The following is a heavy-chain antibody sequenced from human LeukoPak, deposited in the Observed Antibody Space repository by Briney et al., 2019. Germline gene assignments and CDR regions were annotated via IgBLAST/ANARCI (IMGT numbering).Heavy chain of an antibody. CDR1: GGTFSSYS. Sequence: SVTVSCKASGGTFSSYSISWVRQAPGQGLEWMGGIIPIFGTVNYPQKFQGRVTITADESTITAYMELSSLRSEDTAVYYCARGDSMAAAASKTIYYYQHGMDVWGQGTTVTVSS. D-gene: IGHD6-25*01. CDR3: ARGDSMAAAASKTIYYYQHGMDV. CDR2: IIPIFGTV. V-gene: IGHV1-69*13. J-gene: IGHJ6*02.